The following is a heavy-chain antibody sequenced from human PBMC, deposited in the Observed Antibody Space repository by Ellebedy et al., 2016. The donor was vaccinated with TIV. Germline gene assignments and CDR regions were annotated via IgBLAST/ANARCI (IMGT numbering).Heavy chain of an antibody. CDR2: INPSGGST. CDR1: GYTFTSYY. CDR3: ARAMIGDWFDP. V-gene: IGHV1-46*04. D-gene: IGHD3-22*01. J-gene: IGHJ5*02. Sequence: AASVKVSCKASGYTFTSYYMHWVRQAPGQGLEWMGIINPSGGSTSYAQKLQGRVTMTRDTSTSTAYMELRSLRSDDTAVYYCARAMIGDWFDPWGQGTLVTVSS.